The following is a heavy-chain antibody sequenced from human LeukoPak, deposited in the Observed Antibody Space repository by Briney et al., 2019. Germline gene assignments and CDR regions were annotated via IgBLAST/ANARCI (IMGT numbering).Heavy chain of an antibody. Sequence: ASVKVSCKASGYTFTFYDIQCVRQAAGQGLEWMGWMNPHSGNTGYAQKFQGRVTMTRDTSTSTDYMELSSLRSEDTAVYYCARDKYELDYWGQGTLVTVSS. V-gene: IGHV1-8*02. CDR2: MNPHSGNT. D-gene: IGHD2-8*01. CDR3: ARDKYELDY. CDR1: GYTFTFYD. J-gene: IGHJ4*02.